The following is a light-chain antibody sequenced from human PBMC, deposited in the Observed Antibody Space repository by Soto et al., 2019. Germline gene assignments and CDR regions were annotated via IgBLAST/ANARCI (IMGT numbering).Light chain of an antibody. Sequence: EIVLTQSPGTLSLSPGEIATLSCSASQSITSSYLAWYQQKPGQAPRLLIYGASTRASDTPDRFSGSGSGTDFTLTISRLEPEDFALYYCQQYGGSPITFGLGTRLEIK. CDR2: GAS. V-gene: IGKV3-20*01. CDR1: QSITSSY. J-gene: IGKJ5*01. CDR3: QQYGGSPIT.